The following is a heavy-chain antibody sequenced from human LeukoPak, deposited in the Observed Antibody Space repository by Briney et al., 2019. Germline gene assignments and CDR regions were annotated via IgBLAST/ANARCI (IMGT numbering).Heavy chain of an antibody. CDR1: GFTFTSYW. Sequence: GGSLRLSCAASGFTFTSYWMTWVRQAPGKGLEWVANVQQDGSEKNYVDSAKGRFTISRDNTKNSLYLQMNSLRAEDTAVYYCAGAAGWEQAYWGQGTQVTVSS. J-gene: IGHJ4*02. D-gene: IGHD1-26*01. V-gene: IGHV3-7*01. CDR3: AGAAGWEQAY. CDR2: VQQDGSEK.